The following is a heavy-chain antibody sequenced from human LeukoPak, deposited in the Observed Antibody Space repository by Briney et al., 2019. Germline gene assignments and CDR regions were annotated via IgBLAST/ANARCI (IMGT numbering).Heavy chain of an antibody. CDR2: ISYNGGDK. V-gene: IGHV3-30*18. Sequence: SSAMHLVRQIPGKGLEWVSVISYNGGDKNFADSVKGRFTVSRDNSNNTLFLHMTSLRHEDTAVYFCAKDAGHQDYFDSWGQGTPVTVSS. CDR1: SSA. D-gene: IGHD1-1*01. J-gene: IGHJ4*02. CDR3: AKDAGHQDYFDS.